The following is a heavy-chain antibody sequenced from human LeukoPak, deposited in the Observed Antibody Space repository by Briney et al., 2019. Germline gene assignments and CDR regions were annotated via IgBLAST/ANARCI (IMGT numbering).Heavy chain of an antibody. V-gene: IGHV3-21*01. J-gene: IGHJ6*03. CDR3: ARDSGGAMDV. CDR2: ISSSTSYI. Sequence: PGGSLRLSCAASGFTFSSYSMNWVRQAPGKGLEWVSSISSSTSYIYYADSVKGRFTISRDNAKNSLYLQMNSLRAEDTAVYYCARDSGGAMDVWGKGTTVTISS. CDR1: GFTFSSYS. D-gene: IGHD3-10*01.